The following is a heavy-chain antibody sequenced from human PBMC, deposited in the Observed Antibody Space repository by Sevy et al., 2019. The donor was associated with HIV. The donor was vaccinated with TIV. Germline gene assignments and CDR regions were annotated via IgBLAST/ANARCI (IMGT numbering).Heavy chain of an antibody. J-gene: IGHJ4*02. Sequence: GGSLRLSCAASGFSFSSYGMHWVRQAPGKGLEWVAVIWYDGSCKYYSDSVKGRFTISRDNSKNTLFLQMNSLRVEDTAIYYCAKGAGQYFFDYWGQGTLVTVSS. V-gene: IGHV3-33*06. CDR2: IWYDGSCK. CDR1: GFSFSSYG. D-gene: IGHD1-26*01. CDR3: AKGAGQYFFDY.